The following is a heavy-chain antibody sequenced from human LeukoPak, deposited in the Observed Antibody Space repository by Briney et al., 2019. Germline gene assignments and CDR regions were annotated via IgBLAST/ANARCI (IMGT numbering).Heavy chain of an antibody. CDR2: IGSTGAYI. D-gene: IGHD2-2*02. CDR3: ARDYTLDY. CDR1: GFTFSSYS. Sequence: GGSLRLSCAASGFTFSSYSMNWVRQAPGKGLEWLSSIGSTGAYIFYADSVKGRFTISRDNAKNSLSLQMTSLRAEDTAVYYCARDYTLDYWGQGTLVTVSS. J-gene: IGHJ4*02. V-gene: IGHV3-21*01.